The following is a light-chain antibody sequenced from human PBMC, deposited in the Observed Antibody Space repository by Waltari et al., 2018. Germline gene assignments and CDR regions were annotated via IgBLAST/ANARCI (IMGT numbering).Light chain of an antibody. V-gene: IGKV3-11*01. J-gene: IGKJ4*01. Sequence: EIVLIQSPATLALSPGERATLPCRASQSVKNYLAWFQQKPGQVPRLLIYDTSNRDTSVPARCSGSVSGTDFSLTINGLESEDFAVYYCQQRSSWPLTFGGGTKVQSK. CDR3: QQRSSWPLT. CDR2: DTS. CDR1: QSVKNY.